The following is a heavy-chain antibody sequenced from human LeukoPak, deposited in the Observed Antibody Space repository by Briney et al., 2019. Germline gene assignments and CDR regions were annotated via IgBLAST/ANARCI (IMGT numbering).Heavy chain of an antibody. CDR3: ARDPGSSWYRGGYFDY. J-gene: IGHJ4*02. D-gene: IGHD6-13*01. V-gene: IGHV3-30-3*01. CDR2: ISYDGSNK. CDR1: GFTFSSYA. Sequence: PGGSLRLSCATSGFTFSSYAMHWVRQAPDKGLEWVAVISYDGSNKYYADSVKGRFTISRDNSKNTLYLQMNSLRAEDTAVYYCARDPGSSWYRGGYFDYWGQGTLVTVSS.